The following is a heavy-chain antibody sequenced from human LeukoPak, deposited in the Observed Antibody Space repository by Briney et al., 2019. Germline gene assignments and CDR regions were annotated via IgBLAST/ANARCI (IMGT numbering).Heavy chain of an antibody. CDR1: GYTFTSNY. CDR2: IHPSGGNT. V-gene: IGHV1-46*01. CDR3: ARDCSSTRCQGPVFDN. D-gene: IGHD2-2*01. J-gene: IGHJ4*02. Sequence: ASVTVSFKASGYTFTSNYMHWVRQAPGQGLEWMGIIHPSGGNTNYAQKFQGRVAVTRDTSTSTVYMELSSLRSEDTAIYYCARDCSSTRCQGPVFDNWGQGTLVTVSS.